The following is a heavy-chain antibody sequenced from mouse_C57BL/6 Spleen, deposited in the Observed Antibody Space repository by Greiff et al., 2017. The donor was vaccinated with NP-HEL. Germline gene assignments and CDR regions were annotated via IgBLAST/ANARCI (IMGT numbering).Heavy chain of an antibody. J-gene: IGHJ2*01. Sequence: DVKLVESGPGLVKPSQSLSLTCSVTGYSITSGYYWNWIRQFPGNKLEWMGYISYAGSNNYNPSLKNRISITRDTSKNQFFLKLNSVTTEDTATYYCARHRWGPFDDWGQGTTLTVSS. CDR3: ARHRWGPFDD. D-gene: IGHD4-1*01. CDR2: ISYAGSN. V-gene: IGHV3-6*01. CDR1: GYSITSGYY.